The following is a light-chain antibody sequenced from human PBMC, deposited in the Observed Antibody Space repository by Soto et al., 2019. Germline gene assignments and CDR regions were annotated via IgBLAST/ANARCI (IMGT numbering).Light chain of an antibody. J-gene: IGKJ2*01. Sequence: DIVMTQSPLSLPVTPGEPASISCRSSQSLFHSNGYNYLDWYLQKPGQSPQLLIYLGSNRASGGPDRFSGSGSGIDFTLKISRVEAEDVGVYYCMQALQTPRTFGQGTKLEIK. V-gene: IGKV2-28*01. CDR1: QSLFHSNGYNY. CDR3: MQALQTPRT. CDR2: LGS.